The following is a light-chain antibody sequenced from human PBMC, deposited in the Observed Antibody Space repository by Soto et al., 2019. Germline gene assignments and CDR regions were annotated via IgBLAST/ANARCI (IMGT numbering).Light chain of an antibody. Sequence: SVLTQPASVSGSPGQSITISCTGTSSDVGAYNYVSWYQQHPGKAPKLIIYEVSYRPSGVSNRFSGSKSGNSASLTISGLQTEDEADYYCSSYESDSTYVFGTGTKVTVL. CDR1: SSDVGAYNY. CDR3: SSYESDSTYV. CDR2: EVS. J-gene: IGLJ1*01. V-gene: IGLV2-14*01.